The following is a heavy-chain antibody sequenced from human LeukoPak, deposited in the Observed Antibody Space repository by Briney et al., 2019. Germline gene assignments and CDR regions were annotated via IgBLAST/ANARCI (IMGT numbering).Heavy chain of an antibody. CDR3: AREDNWNYFDY. J-gene: IGHJ4*02. Sequence: SETLSLTCTVSGGSISSGSYYWSWIRQPAGKGLEWIGRIYTRGSTNYNPSLKSRVTISVDTSKNQFSLKLSSVTAADTAVYYCAREDNWNYFDYWGQGTLVTVSS. V-gene: IGHV4-61*02. CDR2: IYTRGST. CDR1: GGSISSGSYY. D-gene: IGHD1-20*01.